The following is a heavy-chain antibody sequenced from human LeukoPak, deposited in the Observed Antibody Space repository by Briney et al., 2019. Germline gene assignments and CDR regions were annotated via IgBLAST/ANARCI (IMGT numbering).Heavy chain of an antibody. Sequence: SETLSLTCAVYGGSSSGYDWTWIRQPPGKGLQWIGEINHSGTTNYNPSLKSRVTISVDTSQNQFSLKLSSVTAADTAVYYCARARGIVVVVAEDCYFDYWGQGTLVAVSS. V-gene: IGHV4-34*01. CDR3: ARARGIVVVVAEDCYFDY. D-gene: IGHD2-15*01. J-gene: IGHJ4*02. CDR1: GGSSSGYD. CDR2: INHSGTT.